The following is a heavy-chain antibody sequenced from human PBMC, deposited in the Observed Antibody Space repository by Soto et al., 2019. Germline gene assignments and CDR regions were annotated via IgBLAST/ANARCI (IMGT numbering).Heavy chain of an antibody. J-gene: IGHJ6*02. V-gene: IGHV1-46*01. Sequence: QVQLVQSGAEVKKPGASVKVSCKASGYTFTSYYMHWVRQAPGQGLEWMGIINPSGGSTSYAQKSQGRVTMTRDTSTSTVYMELSSLRSEDTAVYYCARDMQYCGGDCFPGPPDYYYGMDVWGQGTTVTVSS. CDR2: INPSGGST. D-gene: IGHD2-21*02. CDR1: GYTFTSYY. CDR3: ARDMQYCGGDCFPGPPDYYYGMDV.